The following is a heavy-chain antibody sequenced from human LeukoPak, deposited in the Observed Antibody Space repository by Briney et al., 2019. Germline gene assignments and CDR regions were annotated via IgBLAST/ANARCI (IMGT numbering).Heavy chain of an antibody. CDR1: GFTFSGHW. CDR3: TRDRSRAEDD. V-gene: IGHV3-7*01. Sequence: GGSLRLACAAAGFTFSGHWMRWVRQAPGKGLEWVANINQGGSDKYYVDSVKGRFTISRDNANNLLYLQMNSLRGEDTAVYYCTRDRSRAEDDWGQGTLVTVSS. CDR2: INQGGSDK. D-gene: IGHD1-14*01. J-gene: IGHJ4*02.